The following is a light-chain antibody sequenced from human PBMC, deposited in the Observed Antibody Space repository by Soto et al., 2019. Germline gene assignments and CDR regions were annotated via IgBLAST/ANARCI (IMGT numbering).Light chain of an antibody. CDR3: QQYKSYSRT. J-gene: IGKJ1*01. CDR2: KAS. V-gene: IGKV1-5*03. CDR1: QSVSSC. Sequence: DIQMTQSPSTLSASVGDRVTITCRASQSVSSCLAWYQQKPGKAPKLLIYKASTLESGVPSRFSGSGSGTEFTLTISSLQPDDFATYYCQQYKSYSRTFGQGTKVEIK.